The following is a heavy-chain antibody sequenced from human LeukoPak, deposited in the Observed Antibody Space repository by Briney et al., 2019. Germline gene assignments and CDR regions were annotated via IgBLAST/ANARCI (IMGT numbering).Heavy chain of an antibody. CDR3: ARLPKRYCSGGSCPLDY. V-gene: IGHV1-2*02. J-gene: IGHJ4*02. D-gene: IGHD2-15*01. CDR2: INPHTGGT. Sequence: ASVKVSCKASGYTCTGYYMHWVRQAPGQGLEWMGWINPHTGGTNYAQKFQGRVTMTRDASISTAYMELSRLRSDDTAVYYCARLPKRYCSGGSCPLDYWGQGTLVTVSS. CDR1: GYTCTGYY.